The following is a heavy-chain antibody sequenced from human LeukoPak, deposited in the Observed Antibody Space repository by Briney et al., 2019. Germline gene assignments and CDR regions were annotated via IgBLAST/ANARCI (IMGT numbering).Heavy chain of an antibody. V-gene: IGHV1-2*04. D-gene: IGHD6-13*01. Sequence: ASVKVSCKASGYTFTRYYMHGVRQAPGQGREWMGGINPNSGGTNYAQKFQGWVTMTRDTSISTAYMELSRLRSDDTAVYYCARDHSSPGYSSSWHDYYYYYGMDVWGQGTTVTVSS. CDR1: GYTFTRYY. CDR2: INPNSGGT. J-gene: IGHJ6*02. CDR3: ARDHSSPGYSSSWHDYYYYYGMDV.